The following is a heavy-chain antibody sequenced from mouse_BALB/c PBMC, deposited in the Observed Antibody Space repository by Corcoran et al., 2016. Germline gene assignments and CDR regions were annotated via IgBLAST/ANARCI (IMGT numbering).Heavy chain of an antibody. CDR2: INTYTGEP. J-gene: IGHJ4*01. CDR3: ARDRTDYAMDY. V-gene: IGHV9-3-1*01. CDR1: GYTFTNYG. Sequence: QIQLVQSGPELKKPGETVKISCKASGYTFTNYGMNWVKQAPGKGLKWMGWINTYTGEPTYADDFKGRFAFSLETSASTAYLQINNLKNEDTATYFCARDRTDYAMDYWGQGTSVTVSS. D-gene: IGHD2-14*01.